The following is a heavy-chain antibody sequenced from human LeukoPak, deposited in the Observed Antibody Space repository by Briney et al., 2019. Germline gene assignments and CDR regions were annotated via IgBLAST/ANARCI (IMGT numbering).Heavy chain of an antibody. CDR2: ISGSGGST. Sequence: GGSLRLSCAASGFTFSSYAMSWVRQAPGKGLEWVSAISGSGGSTYYADSVKGRFTISRDNSKNTLYLQMNSLRAEDTAVYYCAKDRLRLINIVVAIPDYWGQGTLVTVSS. CDR1: GFTFSSYA. V-gene: IGHV3-23*01. CDR3: AKDRLRLINIVVAIPDY. J-gene: IGHJ4*02. D-gene: IGHD2-2*01.